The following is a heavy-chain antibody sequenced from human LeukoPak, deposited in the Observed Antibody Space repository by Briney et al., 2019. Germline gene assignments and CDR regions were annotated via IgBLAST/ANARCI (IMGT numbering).Heavy chain of an antibody. D-gene: IGHD2-2*01. CDR1: GFTLSDHS. CDR2: TKNKVNSYTT. CDR3: ATGAVSDAASLDY. Sequence: PGGSLRLSCAASGFTLSDHSMDWVRQAPGKGLEWVGRTKNKVNSYTTEYAASVKGRFTISRGDSKNSLYRQMNGLKIEDTAVYYCATGAVSDAASLDYWGQGTLVTVSS. V-gene: IGHV3-72*01. J-gene: IGHJ4*02.